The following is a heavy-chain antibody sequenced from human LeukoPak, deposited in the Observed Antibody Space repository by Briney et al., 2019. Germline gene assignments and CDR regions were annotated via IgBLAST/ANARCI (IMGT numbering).Heavy chain of an antibody. CDR3: ASTGEGSYYAVVY. CDR1: GFTFSSYA. D-gene: IGHD1-26*01. J-gene: IGHJ4*02. Sequence: QAGGSLRLSCAASGFTFSSYAMSWVRQAPGKGLEWVSAVSGSGGSTYYADSVKGRFTISRDNSKNTLYLQMNSLRAEDTAVYYCASTGEGSYYAVVYWGQGTLVTVSS. V-gene: IGHV3-23*01. CDR2: VSGSGGST.